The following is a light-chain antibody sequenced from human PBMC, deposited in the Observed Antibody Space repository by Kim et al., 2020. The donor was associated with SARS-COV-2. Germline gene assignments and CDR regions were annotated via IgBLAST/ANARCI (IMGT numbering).Light chain of an antibody. Sequence: EIVMTQSPATLSVSPGERAILSCRASQSVSSNLAWYQQKPGQAPRLLIYGASRRATGFPARFSGSGSGTEFTLTISSLQSEDFALYYCQQYYKWPRTFGQGTKVDIK. CDR1: QSVSSN. CDR3: QQYYKWPRT. CDR2: GAS. J-gene: IGKJ1*01. V-gene: IGKV3-15*01.